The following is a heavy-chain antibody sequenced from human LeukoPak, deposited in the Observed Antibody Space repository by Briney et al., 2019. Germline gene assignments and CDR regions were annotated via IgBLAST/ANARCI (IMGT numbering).Heavy chain of an antibody. CDR2: ISGSSFYI. V-gene: IGHV3-21*01. J-gene: IGHJ4*02. Sequence: GGSLRLSCAASGFIFSSCSMNWVRQAPGKGLEWVSSISGSSFYINYADSVRGRFTISRDNAENTLYLQMSSLRAEDTAVYYCVKASRSSSLYFDYWGQGTLVTVSS. CDR1: GFIFSSCS. D-gene: IGHD6-13*01. CDR3: VKASRSSSLYFDY.